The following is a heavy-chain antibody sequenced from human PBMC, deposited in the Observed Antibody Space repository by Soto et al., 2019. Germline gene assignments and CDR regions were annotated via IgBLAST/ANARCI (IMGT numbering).Heavy chain of an antibody. Sequence: EVQLVESGGGLVQPGGSLRLSCAASGFTFSSYWMHWVRQAPGKGLVWVSGINSDGSSRSYADSVKGRFTSSRDNAKNTLYLQMNSLRAEDTAVYYCARSENWYFDLWGRGTLVTVSS. CDR3: ARSENWYFDL. J-gene: IGHJ2*01. CDR2: INSDGSSR. V-gene: IGHV3-74*01. CDR1: GFTFSSYW.